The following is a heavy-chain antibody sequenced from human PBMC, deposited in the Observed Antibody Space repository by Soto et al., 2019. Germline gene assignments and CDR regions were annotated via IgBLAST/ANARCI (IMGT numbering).Heavy chain of an antibody. CDR1: GGTFSSYI. D-gene: IGHD1-26*01. CDR3: ARFPHPAIVGAAYFDY. J-gene: IGHJ4*02. Sequence: QVQLVQSGAEVKKPGASVKVSCKASGGTFSSYIISWVRQAPGQGLEWMGRVIPILGIANYAQKFQGRVTITADKSTSTAYMELSSLRSEDTAVYYCARFPHPAIVGAAYFDYWGQGTLVTVSS. V-gene: IGHV1-69*02. CDR2: VIPILGIA.